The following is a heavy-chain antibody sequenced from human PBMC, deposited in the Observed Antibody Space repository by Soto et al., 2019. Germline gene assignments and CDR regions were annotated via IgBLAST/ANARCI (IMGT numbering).Heavy chain of an antibody. J-gene: IGHJ4*02. D-gene: IGHD3-22*01. CDR1: GYTLTELS. CDR3: ATPYTSGYEAYDY. V-gene: IGHV1-24*01. CDR2: FDPEDGET. Sequence: GASVKVSCKVSGYTLTELSMYWVRQAPGKGLEWMGGFDPEDGETIYAQKFQGRVTMTEDTSIDTAYMELSSLRSEDTAVYYCATPYTSGYEAYDYWGQGTLVTVSS.